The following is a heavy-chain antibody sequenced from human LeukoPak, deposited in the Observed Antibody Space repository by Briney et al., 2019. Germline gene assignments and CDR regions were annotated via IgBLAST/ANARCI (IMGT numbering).Heavy chain of an antibody. V-gene: IGHV3-53*01. CDR1: GFSVISNY. D-gene: IGHD2-21*02. Sequence: GGSLRLSYAASGFSVISNYMNWVRQAPGKGLEWVSLIYGDVDTYYADSVKGRFIISRDNSKDILHLQMNSLRAEDTAIYYCARGVTVRGGPFDIWGQGTMVTVSS. CDR3: ARGVTVRGGPFDI. CDR2: IYGDVDT. J-gene: IGHJ3*02.